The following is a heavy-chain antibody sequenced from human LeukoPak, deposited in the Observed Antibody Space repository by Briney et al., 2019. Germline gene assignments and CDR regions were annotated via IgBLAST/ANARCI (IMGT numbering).Heavy chain of an antibody. D-gene: IGHD3-10*01. CDR2: MNPNSGNT. Sequence: GASVKVSCKASGYTFTSYDNNWVRLAHGQGLEWMGWMNPNSGNTGYAQKFQGRVTMTRNTSISTAYMELSSLRSEATAVYYCARGLGELLSWGQGTLVTVSS. CDR1: GYTFTSYD. J-gene: IGHJ4*02. CDR3: ARGLGELLS. V-gene: IGHV1-8*01.